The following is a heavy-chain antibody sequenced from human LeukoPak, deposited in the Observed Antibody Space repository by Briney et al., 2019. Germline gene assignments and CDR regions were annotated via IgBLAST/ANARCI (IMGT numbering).Heavy chain of an antibody. D-gene: IGHD4/OR15-4a*01. J-gene: IGHJ5*02. CDR3: ARDRLWPGDGVGLDP. Sequence: GGSLRLSCAASGFTFSSYGMHWIRQAPGKGLEWVAAISYDGNNEYYIDSVKGRFTISRDNSKNTVYLQMNSLRDEDTAMYYCARDRLWPGDGVGLDPWGQGILVTVTS. CDR1: GFTFSSYG. V-gene: IGHV3-30*03. CDR2: ISYDGNNE.